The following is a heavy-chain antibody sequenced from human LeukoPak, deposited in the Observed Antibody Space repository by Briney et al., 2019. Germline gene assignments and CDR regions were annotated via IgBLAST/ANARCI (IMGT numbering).Heavy chain of an antibody. CDR1: GYTFTGYY. D-gene: IGHD6-19*01. Sequence: GASXKVSCKASGYTFTGYYMHWVRQAPGQGLEGMGWINPNSGGTNYAQKFQGRVTITRETAISTDYMELRRLRSDDTAVYYCARVPVAVAGRDYWGQGTLVTVSS. CDR3: ARVPVAVAGRDY. V-gene: IGHV1-2*02. J-gene: IGHJ4*02. CDR2: INPNSGGT.